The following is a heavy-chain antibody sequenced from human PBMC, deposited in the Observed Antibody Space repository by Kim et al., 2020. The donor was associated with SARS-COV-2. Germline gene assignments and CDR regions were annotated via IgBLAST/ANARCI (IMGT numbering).Heavy chain of an antibody. J-gene: IGHJ5*02. Sequence: SETLSLTCAVYGGSFSGYYWSWIRQPPGKGLEWIGEINHSGSTNYNPSLKSRVTISVDTSKNQFSLKLSSVTAADTAVYYCARVSRGYSSRFDPWGQGTLVTVSS. CDR2: INHSGST. CDR3: ARVSRGYSSRFDP. CDR1: GGSFSGYY. D-gene: IGHD6-13*01. V-gene: IGHV4-34*01.